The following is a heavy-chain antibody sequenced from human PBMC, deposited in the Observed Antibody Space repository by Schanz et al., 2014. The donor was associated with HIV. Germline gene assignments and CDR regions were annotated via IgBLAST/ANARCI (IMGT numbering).Heavy chain of an antibody. CDR1: GFTFRSYG. D-gene: IGHD6-13*01. V-gene: IGHV3-30*18. CDR2: ISHEDGSYK. CDR3: AKEEQQLGGVGGEKGED. J-gene: IGHJ4*02. Sequence: EKLVETGGGAVQPGGSLALSCVASGFTFRSYGMHWVRQAPGKGLEPVAVISHEDGSYKAYAESVRGRFTISRDNSRNTLYLQMNSLRAEDTAVYYCAKEEQQLGGVGGEKGEDWGQGTLGAVSS.